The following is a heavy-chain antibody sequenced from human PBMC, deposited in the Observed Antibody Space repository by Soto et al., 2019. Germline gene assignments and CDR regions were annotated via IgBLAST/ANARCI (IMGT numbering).Heavy chain of an antibody. CDR2: IYYSGST. V-gene: IGHV4-39*01. CDR1: GGSISSSSYY. Sequence: TSETLSLTXTVSGGSISSSSYYWGWIRQPPGKGLEWIGSIYYSGSTYYNPSLKSRVTISVDTSKNQFSLKLSSVTAADTAVYYCARLHLHGYSYGYFDYWGQGTLVTVSS. J-gene: IGHJ4*02. D-gene: IGHD5-18*01. CDR3: ARLHLHGYSYGYFDY.